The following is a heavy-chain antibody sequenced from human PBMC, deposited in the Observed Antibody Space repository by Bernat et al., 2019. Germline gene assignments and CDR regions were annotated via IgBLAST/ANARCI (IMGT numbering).Heavy chain of an antibody. CDR1: GFSFSSYA. CDR2: ISYDGSNK. V-gene: IGHV3-30*01. CDR3: ARGGAMITFGGPSPGAFDI. D-gene: IGHD3-16*01. J-gene: IGHJ3*02. Sequence: QVQLVESGGGAVQPGRSLRLSCAASGFSFSSYAMHWVRQAPGKGLEWVAVISYDGSNKYYADSVKGRFTISRDNSKNTLYLQMNSLRAEDTAVYYCARGGAMITFGGPSPGAFDIWGQGTMVTVSS.